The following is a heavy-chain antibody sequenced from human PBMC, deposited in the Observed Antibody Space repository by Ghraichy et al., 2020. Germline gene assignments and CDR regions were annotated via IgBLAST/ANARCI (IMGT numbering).Heavy chain of an antibody. V-gene: IGHV3-23*01. D-gene: IGHD3-22*01. CDR3: AKDRRETSGLGAFDV. J-gene: IGHJ3*01. CDR2: ISGGGSST. Sequence: GGSLRLSCAASGFTFSSYAMSWVRQAPGKGLEWVSAISGGGSSTYYADSVRGRFTISRDNSDKKVYLQVDSLRGEDTAVYYCAKDRRETSGLGAFDVWGQGTMVTVSS. CDR1: GFTFSSYA.